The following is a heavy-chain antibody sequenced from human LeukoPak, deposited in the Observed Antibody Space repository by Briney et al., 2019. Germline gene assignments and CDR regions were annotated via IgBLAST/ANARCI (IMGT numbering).Heavy chain of an antibody. Sequence: SVKVSCKASGGTFSSYAISWVRQAPGQGLEWMGRIIPILGIANYAQKFQGRVTITADKSTSTAYMELSSLRSEDTAVYYCARRYPSGSGSYYFDYWGPGTLVTVSS. CDR3: ARRYPSGSGSYYFDY. V-gene: IGHV1-69*04. D-gene: IGHD3-10*01. J-gene: IGHJ4*02. CDR1: GGTFSSYA. CDR2: IIPILGIA.